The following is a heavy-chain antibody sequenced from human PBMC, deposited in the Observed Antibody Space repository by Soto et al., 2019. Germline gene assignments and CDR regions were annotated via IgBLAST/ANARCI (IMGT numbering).Heavy chain of an antibody. CDR1: GFIFKNYV. CDR2: ITGSGDTT. CDR3: AKVPRSPRYFDY. J-gene: IGHJ4*02. V-gene: IGHV3-23*01. Sequence: EVQLLDSGGGLVQPGGSLRLSCAASGFIFKNYVMNWVRQAPGKGLEWVSGITGSGDTTYYADSVKGRFTISRDNSKSTLYLQMNSLRAEDTAVYYCAKVPRSPRYFDYWGQGSLVTVSS.